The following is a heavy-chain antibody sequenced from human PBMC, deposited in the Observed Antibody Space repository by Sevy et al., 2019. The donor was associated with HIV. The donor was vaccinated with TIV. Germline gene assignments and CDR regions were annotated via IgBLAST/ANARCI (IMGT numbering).Heavy chain of an antibody. CDR3: ARRDSNHRFLIDH. CDR2: ISYDGRER. D-gene: IGHD2-21*01. CDR1: GFTFHGYA. Sequence: GGSLRLSCEASGFTFHGYAMHWVRQPPGKGLEWLAYISYDGRERSNADSVRGRVTISRDNSKNTLFLQMNSLRPDDTAVYYCARRDSNHRFLIDHWGQGVLVTVSS. J-gene: IGHJ4*02. V-gene: IGHV3-30*07.